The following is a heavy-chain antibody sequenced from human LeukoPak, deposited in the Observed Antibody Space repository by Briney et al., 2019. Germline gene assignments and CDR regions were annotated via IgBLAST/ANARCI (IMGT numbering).Heavy chain of an antibody. CDR1: GDSISKSY. Sequence: SETLSLTCTVSGDSISKSYWNWVRQPAGKGLEWIGRSYASGRTTNNPSIKSRVTISLDRSKNQFSLRLSSVTAADTAVYYCAGGSTAPYYFDYWGQGTLVTVSS. CDR2: SYASGRT. V-gene: IGHV4-4*07. J-gene: IGHJ4*02. D-gene: IGHD1-26*01. CDR3: AGGSTAPYYFDY.